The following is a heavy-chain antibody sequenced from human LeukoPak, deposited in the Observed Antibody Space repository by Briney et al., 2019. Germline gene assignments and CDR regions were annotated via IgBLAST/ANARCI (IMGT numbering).Heavy chain of an antibody. CDR3: ARVGTMVRGVLYYYYYGMDV. J-gene: IGHJ6*04. CDR2: IYYSGST. V-gene: IGHV4-30-4*01. Sequence: PSETLSLTCTVSGGSISSGDYYWSWIRQPPGKGLEWIGYIYYSGSTYYNPSLKSRVTISVDTSKNQFSLKLSSVTAADTAVYYCARVGTMVRGVLYYYYYGMDVWAKGPRSPSPQ. CDR1: GGSISSGDYY. D-gene: IGHD3-10*01.